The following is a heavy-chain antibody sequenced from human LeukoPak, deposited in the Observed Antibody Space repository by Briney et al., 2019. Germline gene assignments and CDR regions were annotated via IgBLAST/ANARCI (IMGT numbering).Heavy chain of an antibody. Sequence: SETLSPTCTVSGGSISSYYWSWIRQPPGKGLEWIGYIFYSGSTNYNPSLKSRVTISVDTSKNQFSLKLSSVTAADTAVYYCARDQNRAFDIWGQGTMVTVSS. CDR1: GGSISSYY. J-gene: IGHJ3*02. CDR3: ARDQNRAFDI. CDR2: IFYSGST. V-gene: IGHV4-59*01.